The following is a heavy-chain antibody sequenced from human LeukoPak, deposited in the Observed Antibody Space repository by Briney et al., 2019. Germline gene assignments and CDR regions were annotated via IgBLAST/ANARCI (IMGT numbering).Heavy chain of an antibody. Sequence: PGGSLRLSCAASGFTFSSSAMSWVRQAPGKGLEWISAISGIDVTTHYADSVKGRFTISRDNSKNTLYLQMNSLRAEDTAVYYCAKGVRTEKKRLDYWGQGTLVTVSS. CDR3: AKGVRTEKKRLDY. J-gene: IGHJ4*02. V-gene: IGHV3-23*01. CDR2: ISGIDVTT. D-gene: IGHD1-1*01. CDR1: GFTFSSSA.